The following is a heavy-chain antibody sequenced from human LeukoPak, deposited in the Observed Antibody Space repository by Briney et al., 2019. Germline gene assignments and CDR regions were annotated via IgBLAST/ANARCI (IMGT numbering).Heavy chain of an antibody. D-gene: IGHD1-26*01. V-gene: IGHV4-59*01. CDR2: IYYSGST. J-gene: IGHJ6*04. CDR1: GGSISSYY. CDR3: ARAPSALREIPMDV. Sequence: SETLSLTCTVSGGSISSYYWSWIRQPPGKGLEWIGYIYYSGSTNYNPSLKSRVTISVDTSKNQFSLKLSSVTAADTAVYYCARAPSALREIPMDVWGKGTTVTVSS.